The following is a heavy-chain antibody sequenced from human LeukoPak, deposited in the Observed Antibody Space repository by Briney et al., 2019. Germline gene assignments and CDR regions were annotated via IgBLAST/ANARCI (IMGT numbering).Heavy chain of an antibody. Sequence: SETLSLTCTVSGGSISSGGYYWSWIRQHPGKGLEWIGYTYYSGSTYYNPSLKSRVTISVDTSKNQFSLKLSSVTAADTAVYYCARAPMYYYDSSGYRYYFDYWGQGTLVTVSS. CDR1: GGSISSGGYY. CDR2: TYYSGST. J-gene: IGHJ4*02. CDR3: ARAPMYYYDSSGYRYYFDY. D-gene: IGHD3-22*01. V-gene: IGHV4-31*03.